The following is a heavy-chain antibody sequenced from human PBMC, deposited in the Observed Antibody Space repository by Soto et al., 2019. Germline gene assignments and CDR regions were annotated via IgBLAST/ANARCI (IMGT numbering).Heavy chain of an antibody. Sequence: SETLSLTCSVSPGSMRTYYWTWIRQSPGKGLEWIGQISHTGRTKYNPSLESRVTISVDTSRKQFSLKLSSVTAADTALYYCARDDTTGIFDFWGQGTLVTVSS. J-gene: IGHJ4*02. CDR1: PGSMRTYY. D-gene: IGHD3-3*01. V-gene: IGHV4-59*01. CDR3: ARDDTTGIFDF. CDR2: ISHTGRT.